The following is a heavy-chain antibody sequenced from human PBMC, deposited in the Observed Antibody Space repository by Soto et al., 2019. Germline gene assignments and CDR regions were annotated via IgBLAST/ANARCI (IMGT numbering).Heavy chain of an antibody. Sequence: QVQLQESGPGLVKPSETLSLTCTVSGGSISSYYWSWIRQPPGKGLEWIGYSYYSGSTKYNPSLKSRVTLSGDTSKHQFSLKLSSVTAADTAVYYCGRHGVDDAFDIWGQGTMVTISS. J-gene: IGHJ3*02. V-gene: IGHV4-59*08. CDR1: GGSISSYY. CDR2: SYYSGST. D-gene: IGHD2-15*01. CDR3: GRHGVDDAFDI.